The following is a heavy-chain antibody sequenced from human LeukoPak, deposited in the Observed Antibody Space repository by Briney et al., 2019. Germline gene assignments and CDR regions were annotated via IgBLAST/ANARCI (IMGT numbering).Heavy chain of an antibody. Sequence: ASVKVSCKASGYTFTGYYMHWVRRAPGQGREWMGRINPNSGGTNYAQKFQGRVTMTRDTSISTAYMELSRLRSDDTAVYYCARERGSSSWFYDYWGQGTLFTVSS. D-gene: IGHD6-13*01. CDR1: GYTFTGYY. V-gene: IGHV1-2*06. CDR3: ARERGSSSWFYDY. CDR2: INPNSGGT. J-gene: IGHJ4*02.